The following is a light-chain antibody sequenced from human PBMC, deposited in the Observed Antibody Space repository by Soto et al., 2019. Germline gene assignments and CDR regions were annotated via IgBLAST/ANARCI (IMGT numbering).Light chain of an antibody. CDR3: QQYHDWRT. Sequence: EIVMTQSPATLSVSPGEKATHSCRASQSVSTNLAWYQQKPGQAPRLVIYGASTRATGIPARFSGSGSGTEFSLTFSSLQSEDFAVYYCQQYHDWRTFGQGTKV. V-gene: IGKV3-15*01. CDR2: GAS. CDR1: QSVSTN. J-gene: IGKJ1*01.